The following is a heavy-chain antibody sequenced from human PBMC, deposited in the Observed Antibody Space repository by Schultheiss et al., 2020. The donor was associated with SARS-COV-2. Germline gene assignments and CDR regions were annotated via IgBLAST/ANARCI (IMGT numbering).Heavy chain of an antibody. V-gene: IGHV4-34*01. CDR2: IGEINHGGTT. J-gene: IGHJ3*02. Sequence: SQTLSLTCAVYGGSFSDYYWSWVRQPPGKGLEWIGEIGEINHGGTTNYNPSFKSRVTISADTSKNQFSVTVNSVTAADTAVYYCARVNYYDSSDAFDIWGQGTMVTVSS. CDR3: ARVNYYDSSDAFDI. CDR1: GGSFSDYY. D-gene: IGHD3-22*01.